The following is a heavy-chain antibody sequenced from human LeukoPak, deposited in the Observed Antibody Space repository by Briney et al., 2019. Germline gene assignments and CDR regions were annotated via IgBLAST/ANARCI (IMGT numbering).Heavy chain of an antibody. V-gene: IGHV1-2*02. D-gene: IGHD3-22*01. CDR1: GYTFTSYY. CDR2: INPNSGGT. Sequence: EASVKVSCKASGYTFTSYYMHWVRQAPGQGLEWMGWINPNSGGTNYAQKFQGRVTMTRDTSISTAYMELSRLRSDDTAVYYCARVSRFSYDSSGYRYWGQGTLVTVSS. J-gene: IGHJ4*02. CDR3: ARVSRFSYDSSGYRY.